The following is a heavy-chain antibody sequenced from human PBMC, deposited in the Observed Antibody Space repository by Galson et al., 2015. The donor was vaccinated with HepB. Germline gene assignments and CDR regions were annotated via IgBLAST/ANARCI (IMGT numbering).Heavy chain of an antibody. J-gene: IGHJ6*02. CDR2: MNPNSGNT. D-gene: IGHD3-22*01. V-gene: IGHV1-8*01. CDR3: ARCAYYYDSSGYHQPYYYGMDV. Sequence: SVKVSCKASGYTFTSYDINWVRQATGQGLEWMGWMNPNSGNTGYAQKFQGRVTMTRNTSISTAYMELSSLRSEDTAVYYCARCAYYYDSSGYHQPYYYGMDVWGQGTTVTVSS. CDR1: GYTFTSYD.